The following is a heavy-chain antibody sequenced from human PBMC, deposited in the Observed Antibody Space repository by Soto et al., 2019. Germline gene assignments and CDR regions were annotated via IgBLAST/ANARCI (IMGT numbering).Heavy chain of an antibody. Sequence: GASVKVSCKASGGTFSSYTISWVRQAPGQGLEWMGRIIAILGIANYAQKFQGRVTITADKSTSTAYMELSSLRSEDTAVYYCARESPGYSSSCYLNYMAVWGKGTTVTVSS. J-gene: IGHJ6*03. V-gene: IGHV1-69*04. CDR1: GGTFSSYT. CDR2: IIAILGIA. CDR3: ARESPGYSSSCYLNYMAV. D-gene: IGHD6-13*01.